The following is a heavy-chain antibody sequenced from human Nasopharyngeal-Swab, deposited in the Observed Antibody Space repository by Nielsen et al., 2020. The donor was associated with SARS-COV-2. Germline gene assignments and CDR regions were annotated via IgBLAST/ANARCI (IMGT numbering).Heavy chain of an antibody. J-gene: IGHJ4*02. CDR2: ISYDASDK. Sequence: GESLKISCAASGFTFSSYTIHWVRQAPGKGLEWVAVISYDASDKYYADSVKGRFTISRDNSKNTLYLQMNSLRAEDTAVYYCARDPSFTIFGVVIMGPFDYWGQGTLVTVSS. V-gene: IGHV3-30*04. D-gene: IGHD3-3*01. CDR1: GFTFSSYT. CDR3: ARDPSFTIFGVVIMGPFDY.